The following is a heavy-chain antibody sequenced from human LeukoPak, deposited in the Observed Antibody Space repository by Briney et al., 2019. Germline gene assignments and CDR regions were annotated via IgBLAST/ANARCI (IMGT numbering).Heavy chain of an antibody. D-gene: IGHD2-8*02. CDR2: IYYSGST. J-gene: IGHJ4*02. Sequence: SETLCLTCTVSGGSINSYYWSWIRQPPGKGLEWIGYIYYSGSTNYNPSLKSRVTISLDTSKNQFSLKLNSVTAADTAVYYCARTLLGRLFDYWGEGAVDTVSS. CDR3: ARTLLGRLFDY. V-gene: IGHV4-59*08. CDR1: GGSINSYY.